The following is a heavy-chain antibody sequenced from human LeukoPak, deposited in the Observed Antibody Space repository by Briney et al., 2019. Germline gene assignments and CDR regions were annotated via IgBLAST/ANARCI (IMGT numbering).Heavy chain of an antibody. CDR1: GGSISSSSYH. D-gene: IGHD2-2*01. V-gene: IGHV4-39*01. Sequence: SETLSLTCTVSGGSISSSSYHWGWIRQSPGEGLQWITSMSYSGATYYNPSLQSRVTISADTSKNQFSLKLYSVTAADTAVYYCARHCRAVLVVPVARGDHFDYLGQGTLVTVSS. CDR2: MSYSGAT. CDR3: ARHCRAVLVVPVARGDHFDY. J-gene: IGHJ4*02.